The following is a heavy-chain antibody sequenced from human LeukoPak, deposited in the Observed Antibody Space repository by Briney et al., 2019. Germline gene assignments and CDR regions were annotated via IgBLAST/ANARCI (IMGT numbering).Heavy chain of an antibody. D-gene: IGHD3-22*01. CDR3: AGRIYYYDSSGYVGGWFDP. Sequence: GESLKISCKGSGYSFTSYWIGWVRQMPGKGLEWMGIIYPGDSDTRYSPSFQGQVTISADKSISTAYLQWSSLKASDTAMYYCAGRIYYYDSSGYVGGWFDPWGQGTLVTVSS. V-gene: IGHV5-51*01. CDR1: GYSFTSYW. J-gene: IGHJ5*02. CDR2: IYPGDSDT.